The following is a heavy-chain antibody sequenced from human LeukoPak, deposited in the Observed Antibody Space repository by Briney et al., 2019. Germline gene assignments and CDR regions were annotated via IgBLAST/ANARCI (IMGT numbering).Heavy chain of an antibody. CDR1: GFTVSSNY. CDR3: ARDLTYCGGDCYPYYFDY. J-gene: IGHJ4*02. Sequence: HTGGSLRLSCAASGFTVSSNYMSWVRQAPGSGLEWVSVIYTDGRTYYADSVKGRFTISRDNAKNSLYLQMNSLRAEDTAVYFCARDLTYCGGDCYPYYFDYWGQGTLVTVSS. CDR2: IYTDGRT. V-gene: IGHV3-66*01. D-gene: IGHD2-21*01.